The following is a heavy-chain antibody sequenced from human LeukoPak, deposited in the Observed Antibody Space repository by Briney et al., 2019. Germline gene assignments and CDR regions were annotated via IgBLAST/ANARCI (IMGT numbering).Heavy chain of an antibody. CDR2: IIPIFGTA. CDR1: GGTFSSYA. J-gene: IGHJ3*02. CDR3: ARASYYDFWSGYSQHDAFDI. Sequence: SVKVSCKASGGTFSSYAISWVRQAPGQGLEWMGGIIPIFGTANYAQKFQGRVTITRNTSISTAYMELSSLRSEDTAVYYCARASYYDFWSGYSQHDAFDIWGQGTMVTVSS. V-gene: IGHV1-69*05. D-gene: IGHD3-3*01.